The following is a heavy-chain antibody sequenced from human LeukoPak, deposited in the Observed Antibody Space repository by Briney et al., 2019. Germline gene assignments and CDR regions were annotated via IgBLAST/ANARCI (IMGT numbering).Heavy chain of an antibody. CDR2: ISHDGNLK. J-gene: IGHJ4*02. CDR3: SLGMGSTWYGNNFDY. Sequence: GRSLRLSCAASGFTFSTYGMHWVRQAPGKGLEWVAVISHDGNLKYYADSVQGRFTISRDNSRNTLYLQMNSLGAGDTAVYYCSLGMGSTWYGNNFDYWGQGTLVTVSS. CDR1: GFTFSTYG. D-gene: IGHD6-13*01. V-gene: IGHV3-30*03.